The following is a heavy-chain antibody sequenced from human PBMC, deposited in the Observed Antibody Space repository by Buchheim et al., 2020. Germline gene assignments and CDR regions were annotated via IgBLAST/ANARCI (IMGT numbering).Heavy chain of an antibody. CDR3: ARQDWDYFDSSGYSTL. J-gene: IGHJ4*02. CDR1: NVSIRSNSYY. V-gene: IGHV4-39*01. Sequence: QLQLQESGPGLVKPSETLSLICTVSNVSIRSNSYYWGWIRQTLGKRLEWIGSIYYSGSTYYNSSLKSRVTMSVDTSKTQFSLELRSVTAADTAVYYCARQDWDYFDSSGYSTLWGQG. CDR2: IYYSGST. D-gene: IGHD3-22*01.